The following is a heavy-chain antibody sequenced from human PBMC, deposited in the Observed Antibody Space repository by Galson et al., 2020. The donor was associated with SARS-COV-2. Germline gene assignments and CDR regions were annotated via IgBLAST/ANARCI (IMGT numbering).Heavy chain of an antibody. CDR1: GYTLTELS. CDR2: FDPEDGET. V-gene: IGHV1-24*01. Sequence: ASVKVSCKVSGYTLTELSMHWVRQAPGKGLEWIGGFDPEDGETIYAQKFQGRVTMTEDTSTDTAYMELSSLRSEDTAVYYCATSGPYCTGGVCPNWFDPWGQGTLVTVSS. D-gene: IGHD2-8*02. CDR3: ATSGPYCTGGVCPNWFDP. J-gene: IGHJ5*02.